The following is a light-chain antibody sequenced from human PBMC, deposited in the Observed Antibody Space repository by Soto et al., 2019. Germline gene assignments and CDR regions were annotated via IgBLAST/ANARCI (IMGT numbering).Light chain of an antibody. CDR1: QNINTW. J-gene: IGKJ4*01. V-gene: IGKV1-5*03. CDR3: QQYKSYPLT. Sequence: DIQMTQSPSTLSASVGDTVTIICRASQNINTWLAWHQQKPGKAPKLLISKASSLESGVPSRFSGSGSGTEFTLTISSLQPDDFATYYCQQYKSYPLTFGGGTKVDIK. CDR2: KAS.